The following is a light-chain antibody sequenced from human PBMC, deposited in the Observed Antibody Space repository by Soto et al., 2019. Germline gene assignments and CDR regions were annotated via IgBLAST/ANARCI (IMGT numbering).Light chain of an antibody. CDR3: QQYGSSPPT. J-gene: IGKJ1*01. CDR1: QSVSSNY. Sequence: EIVLTQSPGTLSLSPGERATLSCRASQSVSSNYLAWYQRKPGQAPRLLIYGASSRATGIPNRFSGSGSGTDFTLTITILEPEYFAVYYCQQYGSSPPTFGQGTKVEIK. CDR2: GAS. V-gene: IGKV3-20*01.